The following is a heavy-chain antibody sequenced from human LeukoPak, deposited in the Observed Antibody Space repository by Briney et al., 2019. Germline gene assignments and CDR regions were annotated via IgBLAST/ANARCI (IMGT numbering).Heavy chain of an antibody. CDR3: ARAVSEYGSGSYPAGQLIDY. D-gene: IGHD3-10*01. V-gene: IGHV6-1*01. CDR2: TYYRSKWYN. J-gene: IGHJ4*02. Sequence: PSQTLSLTCAISGDSVSSNSAAWNWIRQSPSRGLEWLGRTYYRSKWYNDYAVSVKSRITINPDTSKNQFSLQLNSVAPEDTAVYYCARAVSEYGSGSYPAGQLIDYWGQGTLVTVSS. CDR1: GDSVSSNSAA.